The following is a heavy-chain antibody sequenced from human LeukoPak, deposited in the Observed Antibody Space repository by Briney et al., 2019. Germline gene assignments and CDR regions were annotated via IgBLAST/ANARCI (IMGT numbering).Heavy chain of an antibody. D-gene: IGHD3-10*01. CDR1: GFTFSNAW. CDR3: ARGFYGTAFDY. CDR2: INHSGST. V-gene: IGHV4-34*01. Sequence: GSLRLSCAASGFTFSNAWMNWVRQAPGKGLEWIGEINHSGSTNYNPSLKSRVTISVDTSKNQFSLKLSSVTAADTAVYYCARGFYGTAFDYWGQGTLVTVSS. J-gene: IGHJ4*02.